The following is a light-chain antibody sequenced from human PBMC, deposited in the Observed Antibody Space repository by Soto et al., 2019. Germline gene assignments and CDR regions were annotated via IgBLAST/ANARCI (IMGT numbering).Light chain of an antibody. J-gene: IGKJ1*01. CDR1: QTISSW. CDR2: QAS. V-gene: IGKV1-5*03. Sequence: DIQSTQSPSTLVTFLFETVSITSRASQTISSWLAWYQQKPGKAPKLLIYQASTLNSGVPSRFSGSGSGTDFTLTISSLQPDDFATYYCQHYNSYPEAFGQGTKVDIK. CDR3: QHYNSYPEA.